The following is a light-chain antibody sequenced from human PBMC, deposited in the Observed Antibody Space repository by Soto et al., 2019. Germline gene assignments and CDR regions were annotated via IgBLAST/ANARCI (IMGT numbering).Light chain of an antibody. Sequence: QSVLTQPPSASGTPGQRVTISCSGSTSNIGNNVVNWYQQRPGTAPKLLISTNNQRPSGVPDRFSGSKSGTSASLTITGLQSDDEAEYYCAAWDDSLTGRWVFGGGTKFT. CDR2: TNN. J-gene: IGLJ3*02. CDR1: TSNIGNNV. V-gene: IGLV1-44*01. CDR3: AAWDDSLTGRWV.